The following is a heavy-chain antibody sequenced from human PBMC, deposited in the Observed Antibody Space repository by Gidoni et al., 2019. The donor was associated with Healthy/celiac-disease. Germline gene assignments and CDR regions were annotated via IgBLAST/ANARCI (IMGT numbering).Heavy chain of an antibody. J-gene: IGHJ4*02. D-gene: IGHD3-22*01. CDR1: GFTFSSYT. Sequence: EVQLVESGGGLVQPGGSLRLSCAASGFTFSSYTMNWVRQSPGKGLEWVSYISSSSSTIYYADSVKGRFTISRDNAKNSLYLQMNSLRAEDTAVYYCASDLGYDSSGHQSYYFDYWGQGTLVTVSS. V-gene: IGHV3-48*01. CDR3: ASDLGYDSSGHQSYYFDY. CDR2: ISSSSSTI.